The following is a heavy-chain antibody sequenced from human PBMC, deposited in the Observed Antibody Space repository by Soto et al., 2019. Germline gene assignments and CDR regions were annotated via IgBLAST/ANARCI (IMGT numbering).Heavy chain of an antibody. V-gene: IGHV1-69*01. CDR1: GGIFSSYA. CDR3: ARVGGIGAPPGTDY. Sequence: QVQLVQSGAEVKKPGSSVKVSCKASGGIFSSYAISWLRQAPGQGLEWMGAVIPILGQAYYAQDLQDRVSITADESTRTTCMEVSSLRSEDTAVDFCARVGGIGAPPGTDYWGQGTLFTVS. J-gene: IGHJ4*02. D-gene: IGHD1-26*01. CDR2: VIPILGQA.